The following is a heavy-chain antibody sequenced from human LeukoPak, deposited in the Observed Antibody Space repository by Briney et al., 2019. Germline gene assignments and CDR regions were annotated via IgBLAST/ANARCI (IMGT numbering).Heavy chain of an antibody. V-gene: IGHV3-23*01. CDR2: ISGSAGNT. CDR1: GLTLSNYA. Sequence: VGSLRLSCAASGLTLSNYAMTWVRQAPGKGLEWVSAISGSAGNTYYADSVKGRFTISRDNSKNTLYLQMNSLRAEDTAVYYCASHAESSSSWGQGTLVTVSS. J-gene: IGHJ4*02. D-gene: IGHD6-13*01. CDR3: ASHAESSSS.